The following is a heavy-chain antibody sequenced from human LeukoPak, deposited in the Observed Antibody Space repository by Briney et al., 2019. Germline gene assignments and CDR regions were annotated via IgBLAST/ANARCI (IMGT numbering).Heavy chain of an antibody. D-gene: IGHD4-17*01. V-gene: IGHV3-30*18. CDR2: ISYDGTNK. CDR3: ANYGHYQYFDY. Sequence: GGSLRLSCAASGFTFINYGMHWVRQAPGKGLEWVAVISYDGTNKYYAVSVKGRFTISRDNSKNALYLQMNSLNTDDTAVYYCANYGHYQYFDYWGQGTPVTVSS. CDR1: GFTFINYG. J-gene: IGHJ4*02.